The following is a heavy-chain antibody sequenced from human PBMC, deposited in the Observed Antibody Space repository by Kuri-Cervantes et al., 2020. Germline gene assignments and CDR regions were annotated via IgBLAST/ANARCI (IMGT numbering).Heavy chain of an antibody. CDR2: ISSSGRTI. CDR3: ARDRIVVTASINAFDI. CDR1: GFTFSSYI. V-gene: IGHV3-48*04. D-gene: IGHD2-2*01. J-gene: IGHJ3*02. Sequence: GESLKISCAASGFTFSSYIMNWVRQAPGKGLEWVSYISSSGRTIYYADSVKGRFTISRDNAKNSLYLQMNSLRAEDTAVYYCARDRIVVTASINAFDIWGQGTMVTVSS.